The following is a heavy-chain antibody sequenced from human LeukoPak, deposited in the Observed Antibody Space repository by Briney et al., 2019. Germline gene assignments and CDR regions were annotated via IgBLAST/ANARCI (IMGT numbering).Heavy chain of an antibody. J-gene: IGHJ4*02. V-gene: IGHV1-2*02. CDR3: ARRGYDSREYFFDY. D-gene: IGHD3-22*01. CDR2: INPNSGGT. Sequence: ASVKVSCKASAYTFADYYMHWVRQAPGQGRDWMGWINPNSGGTSYAQKFQGRVTMTRDTSISTAYMELNRLGSDDTAVYYCARRGYDSREYFFDYWGQGTLVTVSS. CDR1: AYTFADYY.